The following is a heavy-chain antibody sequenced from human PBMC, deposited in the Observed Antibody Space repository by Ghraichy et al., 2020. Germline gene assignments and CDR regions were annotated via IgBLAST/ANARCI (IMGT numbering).Heavy chain of an antibody. CDR3: ANEFNDEYSFGYDN. V-gene: IGHV1-2*02. CDR1: GDIVSDYS. Sequence: ASVKVSCESSGDIVSDYSIHWVRQAPGQVPEWMGWISPVSGVTHYAQKFQDRVTLTRGTSMNLVYMELSRLRSDDTAVYYCANEFNDEYSFGYDNWGQGTLVTVSS. J-gene: IGHJ4*02. D-gene: IGHD3-22*01. CDR2: ISPVSGVT.